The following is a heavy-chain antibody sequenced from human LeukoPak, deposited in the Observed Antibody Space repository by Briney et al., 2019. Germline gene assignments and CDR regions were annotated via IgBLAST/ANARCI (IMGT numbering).Heavy chain of an antibody. Sequence: GRSLKLSCAASGFTFSNYGMHWVRQAPGKGLEWVAIISYDGSNKYCADSVKGRFTISRDNSKNTLCLQMNSLRVEDTAVYYSARGIRSSGWSEYYFDYWGQGTLVTVSS. CDR2: ISYDGSNK. CDR1: GFTFSNYG. J-gene: IGHJ4*02. D-gene: IGHD6-19*01. V-gene: IGHV3-33*01. CDR3: ARGIRSSGWSEYYFDY.